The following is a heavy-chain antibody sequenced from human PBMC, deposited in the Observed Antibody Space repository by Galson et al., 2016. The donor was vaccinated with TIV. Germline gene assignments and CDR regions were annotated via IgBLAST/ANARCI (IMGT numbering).Heavy chain of an antibody. J-gene: IGHJ6*03. D-gene: IGHD3-10*01. V-gene: IGHV4-4*07. Sequence: LSLTCTVSNGSISTHYWSWIRQPAGKGLEWIGRIYTSGATNYNPSLKSRVTMSVDTSNNQFSLRLSSVTAADTAVYYCVRDGSSLNYDYHIDVWGKGTAVTVSS. CDR1: NGSISTHY. CDR3: VRDGSSLNYDYHIDV. CDR2: IYTSGAT.